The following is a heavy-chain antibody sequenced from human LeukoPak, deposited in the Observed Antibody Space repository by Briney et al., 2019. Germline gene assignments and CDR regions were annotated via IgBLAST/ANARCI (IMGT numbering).Heavy chain of an antibody. D-gene: IGHD3-10*01. CDR1: GFTFSSYW. CDR2: IKQDGSEK. J-gene: IGHJ4*02. V-gene: IGHV3-7*01. Sequence: GGSLRLSCAASGFTFSSYWMSWVRQAPGKGLEWVANIKQDGSEKYYVDSVKGRFTISRDNAKNSLYLQMNSLRAEDTAVYYCARVSVTGYYYGSGSFPDYWGQGTLVTVSS. CDR3: ARVSVTGYYYGSGSFPDY.